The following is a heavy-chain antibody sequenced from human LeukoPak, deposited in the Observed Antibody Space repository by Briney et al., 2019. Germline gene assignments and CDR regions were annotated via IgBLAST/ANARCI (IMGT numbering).Heavy chain of an antibody. V-gene: IGHV7-4-1*02. CDR1: GYTFTSYA. Sequence: GASVKVSCKAPGYTFTSYAMNWVRQAPGQGLEWMGWINTNTGNPTYAQGFTGRFVFSLDTSVSTAYLQISSLKAEDTAVYYCARAGIAAAGTGGWFDPWGQGTLVTVSS. CDR2: INTNTGNP. D-gene: IGHD6-13*01. J-gene: IGHJ5*02. CDR3: ARAGIAAAGTGGWFDP.